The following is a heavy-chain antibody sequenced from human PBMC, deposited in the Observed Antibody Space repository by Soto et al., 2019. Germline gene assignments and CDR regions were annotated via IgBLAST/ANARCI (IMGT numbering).Heavy chain of an antibody. CDR1: GFSFDTYN. D-gene: IGHD3-9*01. J-gene: IGHJ4*02. V-gene: IGHV3-21*01. Sequence: KPGGSLRLSCAASGFSFDTYNMNWVRQAPGKGLEWVSSISSGRPDIFYADSVRGRFTISRDDAKKSLFLQMNSLRPEDTAVYYCAKDKPPNNDILTGYYSGFDYWGQGTLVTVSS. CDR3: AKDKPPNNDILTGYYSGFDY. CDR2: ISSGRPDI.